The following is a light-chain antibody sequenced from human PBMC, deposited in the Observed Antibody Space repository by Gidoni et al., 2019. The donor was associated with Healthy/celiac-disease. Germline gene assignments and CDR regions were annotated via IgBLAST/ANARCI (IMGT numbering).Light chain of an antibody. CDR3: LLYYSGGV. V-gene: IGLV7-46*01. Sequence: QAVVPLVPSLPVSPAGTVTPTCGSSTGAVTSGHYPYWYQQKPGQPPRTLIYDTRNKHAWTPARGSGSRPGGKAALTLSGAQPEDEDEYYGLLYYSGGVFGGGTKLTVL. J-gene: IGLJ3*02. CDR1: TGAVTSGHY. CDR2: DTR.